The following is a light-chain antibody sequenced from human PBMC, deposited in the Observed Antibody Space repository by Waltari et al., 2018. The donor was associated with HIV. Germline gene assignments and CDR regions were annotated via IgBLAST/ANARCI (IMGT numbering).Light chain of an antibody. J-gene: IGKJ1*01. V-gene: IGKV3-15*01. CDR1: QNVGNN. Sequence: EVAVTQSPATLSVFPGKRGTLSCTTSQNVGNNIAWYQKKSYQRPRLLIFGASTRATGVPGKFGGGGSGTEFNLTIASLQANDSAVYYCQHYDSWSRTFGQGTTVEIK. CDR3: QHYDSWSRT. CDR2: GAS.